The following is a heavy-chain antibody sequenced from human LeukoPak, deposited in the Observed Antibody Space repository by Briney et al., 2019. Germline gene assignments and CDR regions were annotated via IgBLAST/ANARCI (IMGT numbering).Heavy chain of an antibody. Sequence: PGGSLRLSCAASGFTFSSYAMSWVRQAPGKGLEWVSLISGGGGDPYYADSVRGRFTISRDNSKNTLFLQMNSLRAEDTAFYYCARVWYSGSYPLDYWGQGTLVTVSS. CDR1: GFTFSSYA. J-gene: IGHJ4*02. D-gene: IGHD1-26*01. CDR3: ARVWYSGSYPLDY. V-gene: IGHV3-23*01. CDR2: ISGGGGDP.